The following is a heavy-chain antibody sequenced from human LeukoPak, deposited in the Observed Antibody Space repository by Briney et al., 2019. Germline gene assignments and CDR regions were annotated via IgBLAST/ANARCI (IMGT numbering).Heavy chain of an antibody. CDR2: ISYDGSNE. J-gene: IGHJ6*03. CDR3: AKDRCSNGVGCYYYYMDV. V-gene: IGHV3-30*04. Sequence: GGSLRLSCAASGFTLSSYVMHWVRQAPGKGLEWVAVISYDGSNEYYADSVKDRFTISRDNSKNILYLQMNSLRAEDTAVYYCAKDRCSNGVGCYYYYMDVWGKGTTVTISS. CDR1: GFTLSSYV. D-gene: IGHD2-8*01.